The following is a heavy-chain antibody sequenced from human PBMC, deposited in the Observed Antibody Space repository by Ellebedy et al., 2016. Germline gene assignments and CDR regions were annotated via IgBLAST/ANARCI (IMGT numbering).Heavy chain of an antibody. Sequence: GESLKISXAASGFTFSSYAMSWVRQAPGKGLEWVSAISGSGGSTYYADSVKGRFTISRDNSKNTLYLQMNSLRAEDTAVYYCARFQQLVWGWFDPWGQGTLVTVSS. J-gene: IGHJ5*02. V-gene: IGHV3-23*01. CDR3: ARFQQLVWGWFDP. CDR2: ISGSGGST. D-gene: IGHD6-13*01. CDR1: GFTFSSYA.